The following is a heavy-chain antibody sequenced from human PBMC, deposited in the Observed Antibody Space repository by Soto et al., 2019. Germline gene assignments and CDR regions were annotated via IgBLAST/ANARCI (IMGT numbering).Heavy chain of an antibody. CDR3: AHRRTKPRAMAIDY. Sequence: SGPTLVNPTQTLTLTCTFSGFSLSTSGVGVGWIRQPPGKALEWLALIYWNDDKRYSPSLKSRLTITKDTSKNQVVLTMTNMDPVDTATYYCAHRRTKPRAMAIDYWGQGTLVTVSS. CDR1: GFSLSTSGVG. V-gene: IGHV2-5*01. D-gene: IGHD5-18*01. J-gene: IGHJ4*02. CDR2: IYWNDDK.